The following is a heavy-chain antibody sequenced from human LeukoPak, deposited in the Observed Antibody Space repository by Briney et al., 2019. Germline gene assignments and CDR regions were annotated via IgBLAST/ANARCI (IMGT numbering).Heavy chain of an antibody. Sequence: GGSLRLSCAASGFTFSSYAMSWVRQAPGKGLEWVSAISRSGDSTYYADSVKGRFTISRDNSKNTLYLQMNSLRAEDTAVYYCAKVFRVGASAFDIWGQGTMVTVSP. CDR3: AKVFRVGASAFDI. V-gene: IGHV3-23*01. CDR1: GFTFSSYA. CDR2: ISRSGDST. J-gene: IGHJ3*02. D-gene: IGHD1-26*01.